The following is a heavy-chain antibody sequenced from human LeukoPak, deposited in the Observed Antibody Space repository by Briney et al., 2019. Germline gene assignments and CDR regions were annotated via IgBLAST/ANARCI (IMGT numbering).Heavy chain of an antibody. Sequence: GASVKVSCKTSGYTFNKYGVAWVRQAPGQGLEWVGWISGSNGNTNYAQKLQGRVTMTTDTATSTAYMELRSLTSVDTAMYYCARAGRGTYYYFDYWGQGTLVTVSS. CDR2: ISGSNGNT. D-gene: IGHD1-26*01. J-gene: IGHJ4*02. CDR3: ARAGRGTYYYFDY. CDR1: GYTFNKYG. V-gene: IGHV1-18*01.